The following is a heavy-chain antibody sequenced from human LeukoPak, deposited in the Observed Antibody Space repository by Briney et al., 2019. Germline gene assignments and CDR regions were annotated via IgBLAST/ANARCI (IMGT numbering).Heavy chain of an antibody. CDR3: ARGPPRGKYYYMDV. V-gene: IGHV3-13*01. CDR2: IGTASDT. D-gene: IGHD1-1*01. CDR1: GFTFSSFD. J-gene: IGHJ6*03. Sequence: PRRSLRLSRATSGFTFSSFDMHWVSQHTRQGLEWVSTIGTASDTYYPGSVEGRFTLSIENAKNSLYLQMNSLTAGNTAVYYCARGPPRGKYYYMDVWGKGTTVTVSS.